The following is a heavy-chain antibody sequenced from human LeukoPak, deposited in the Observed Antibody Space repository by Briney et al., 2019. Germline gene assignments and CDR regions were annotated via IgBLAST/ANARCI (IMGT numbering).Heavy chain of an antibody. CDR1: GGSISSYY. CDR3: ARATKYYNYVWGSYRLYYFDY. V-gene: IGHV4-59*01. Sequence: SESLSLTCTVSGGSISSYYWSWIRQPPGKGLEWIGYISYSGSTNYNPSLKSRVTISVDTSKNQFSLKLSSVTAADTAVYYCARATKYYNYVWGSYRLYYFDYWGQGTLVTVSS. CDR2: ISYSGST. J-gene: IGHJ4*02. D-gene: IGHD3-16*02.